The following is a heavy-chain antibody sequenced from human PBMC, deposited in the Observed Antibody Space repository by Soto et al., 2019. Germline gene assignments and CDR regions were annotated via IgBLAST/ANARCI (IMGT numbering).Heavy chain of an antibody. D-gene: IGHD6-19*01. CDR2: ISISSTK. V-gene: IGHV3-48*02. Sequence: VQLVESGGGLVQPGGSLGLSCAASGFTFSNYNMNWVRQAPGKGLEWLSYISISSTKYYADSVKGRFTISRDNAKNSLYLQMNSLRDEDTAVYYCARVGFGSTGWGGDFDYGGQGTLVTVSS. J-gene: IGHJ4*02. CDR3: ARVGFGSTGWGGDFDY. CDR1: GFTFSNYN.